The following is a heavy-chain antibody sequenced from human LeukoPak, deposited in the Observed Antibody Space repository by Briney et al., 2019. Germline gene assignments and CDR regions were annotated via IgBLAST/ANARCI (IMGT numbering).Heavy chain of an antibody. CDR3: ARRFVDDFWSCFDP. CDR2: IYTSGST. Sequence: PSETLSLTCTVSGGSISSYYWSWIRQPPGKGLEWIGYIYTSGSTNYNPSLKSRVTISVDTSKNQFSLRLSSVTAADTAVYYCARRFVDDFWSCFDPWGQGTLVTVSS. J-gene: IGHJ5*02. CDR1: GGSISSYY. V-gene: IGHV4-4*09. D-gene: IGHD3-3*01.